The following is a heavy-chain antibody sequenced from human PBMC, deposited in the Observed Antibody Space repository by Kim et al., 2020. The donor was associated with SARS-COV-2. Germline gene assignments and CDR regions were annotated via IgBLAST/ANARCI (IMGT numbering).Heavy chain of an antibody. D-gene: IGHD3-10*01. CDR2: ISGSGGST. Sequence: GGSLRLSCAASGFTFSSYAMSWVRQAPGKGLEWVSAISGSGGSTYYADSVKGRFTISRDNSKNTLYLQMNSLRAEDTAVYYCAKVLYGNYYGSGSHHYWGQGTLVTVSS. CDR1: GFTFSSYA. J-gene: IGHJ4*02. CDR3: AKVLYGNYYGSGSHHY. V-gene: IGHV3-23*01.